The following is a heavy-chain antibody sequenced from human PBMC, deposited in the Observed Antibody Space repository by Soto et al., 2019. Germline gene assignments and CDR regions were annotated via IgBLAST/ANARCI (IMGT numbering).Heavy chain of an antibody. Sequence: SETLSLTCAVYGGSFSGYYWSWIRQPPGKGLEWIGEINHSGSTNYNPSLKSRVTISVDTSKNQFSLKLSSVTAADTAVYYCARGYDYGDDVDYYYYYYMDVWGKXTTVTVSS. V-gene: IGHV4-34*01. D-gene: IGHD4-17*01. CDR1: GGSFSGYY. CDR2: INHSGST. J-gene: IGHJ6*03. CDR3: ARGYDYGDDVDYYYYYYMDV.